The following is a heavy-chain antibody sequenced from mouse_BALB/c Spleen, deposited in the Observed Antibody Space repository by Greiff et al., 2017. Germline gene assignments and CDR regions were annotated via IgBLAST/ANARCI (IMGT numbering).Heavy chain of an antibody. V-gene: IGHV5-6-4*01. CDR3: TGEGGSNYVRAVGY. Sequence: EVQGVESGGGLVKPGGSLKLSCAASGFSFSSYTMSWVRQTPEKRLEWVATISSGGSYTYYPDRVKGRYTISNDNAKNTLYLQMNSLKSEDTAMYCGTGEGGSNYVRAVGYWGQGTSGPVSS. D-gene: IGHD2-5*01. CDR2: ISSGGSYT. CDR1: GFSFSSYT. J-gene: IGHJ4*01.